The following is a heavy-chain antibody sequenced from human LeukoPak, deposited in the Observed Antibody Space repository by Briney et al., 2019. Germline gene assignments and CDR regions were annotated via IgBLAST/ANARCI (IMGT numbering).Heavy chain of an antibody. V-gene: IGHV1-18*01. D-gene: IGHD3-16*02. CDR3: ARDYNSVWGIYRHTFDY. Sequence: ASVKVSCKASGYTFTSSGITWVRQAPGQGLEWMGWISAYNGDANYAQKLQGRVTMTTDTSTSTAYMELRSLRTDETAVYYCARDYNSVWGIYRHTFDYWGQGTLVTVSS. J-gene: IGHJ4*02. CDR2: ISAYNGDA. CDR1: GYTFTSSG.